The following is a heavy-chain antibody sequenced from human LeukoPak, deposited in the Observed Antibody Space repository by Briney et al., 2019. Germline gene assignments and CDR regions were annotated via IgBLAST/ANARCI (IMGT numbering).Heavy chain of an antibody. D-gene: IGHD2-21*02. CDR1: GFTFSSYA. Sequence: GGSLRLSCAASGFTFSSYAMSWVRQAPGKGLEWVSVLSDSGATTFYSDSVKGRFTISRDNSKNTLYLQMTSLRAEDTALYYCAKERAYCGGDCYSLSDYWGQGTLVTVSS. J-gene: IGHJ4*02. CDR3: AKERAYCGGDCYSLSDY. CDR2: LSDSGATT. V-gene: IGHV3-23*01.